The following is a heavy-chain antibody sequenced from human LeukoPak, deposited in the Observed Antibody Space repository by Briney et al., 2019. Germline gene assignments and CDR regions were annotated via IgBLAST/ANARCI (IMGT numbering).Heavy chain of an antibody. D-gene: IGHD2-2*01. J-gene: IGHJ4*02. CDR3: ASRPAPSLGPLDY. Sequence: GGSLRLSCPASGFTFSNYAMAWVRPIPAKGLAGVSIFSGNGGSTYYADAVKGRFTVSSDNSKSTLYLHMNNQRADDTAIYYCASRPAPSLGPLDYWGQGTLVTASS. CDR1: GFTFSNYA. V-gene: IGHV3-23*01. CDR2: FSGNGGST.